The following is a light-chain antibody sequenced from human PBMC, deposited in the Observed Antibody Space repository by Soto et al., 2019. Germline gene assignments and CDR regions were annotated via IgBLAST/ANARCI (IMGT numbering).Light chain of an antibody. CDR1: SSDVGGYNY. J-gene: IGLJ1*01. V-gene: IGLV2-11*01. CDR2: DVS. CDR3: CSYAGSYVV. Sequence: QSVLTQPRSVSGSPGQSVTISCTGTSSDVGGYNYVSWYQQHPGKAPKLMIYDVSKRPSGVPDRFSGSKSGNTASLTISGLQAEDEADYYCCSYAGSYVVFGTGTKVPVL.